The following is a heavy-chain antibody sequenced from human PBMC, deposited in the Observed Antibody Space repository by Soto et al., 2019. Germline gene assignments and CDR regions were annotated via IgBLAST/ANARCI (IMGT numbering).Heavy chain of an antibody. CDR1: GGSISSSSYY. CDR2: IYYSGST. J-gene: IGHJ4*02. Sequence: QLQLQESGPGLVKPSETLSLTCTVSGGSISSSSYYWGWIRQPPGKGLEWIGSIYYSGSTYYNPSLKSRVTISVDTSKNQFSLKLSSVTAGDTAVYYFARRIEYYYDSSGYYSLFYFDYWGQGTLVTVSS. CDR3: ARRIEYYYDSSGYYSLFYFDY. V-gene: IGHV4-39*01. D-gene: IGHD3-22*01.